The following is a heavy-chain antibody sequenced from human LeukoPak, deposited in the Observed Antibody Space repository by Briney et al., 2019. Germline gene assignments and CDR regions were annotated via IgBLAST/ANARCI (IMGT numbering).Heavy chain of an antibody. CDR1: GGTFSSYA. CDR2: IIPIFGTA. CDR3: ARDGGVVPAAGS. V-gene: IGHV1-69*13. J-gene: IGHJ5*02. D-gene: IGHD2-2*01. Sequence: SVKVPCKASGGTFSSYAISWVRQAPGQGLEWMGGIIPIFGTANYAQKFQGRVTITADESTSTAYMELSSLRSEDTAVYYCARDGGVVPAAGSWGQGTLVTVSS.